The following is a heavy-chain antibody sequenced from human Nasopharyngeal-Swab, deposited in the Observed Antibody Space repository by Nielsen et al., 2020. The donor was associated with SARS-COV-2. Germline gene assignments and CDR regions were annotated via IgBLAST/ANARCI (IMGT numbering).Heavy chain of an antibody. CDR2: ISYDGSNK. CDR1: GFTFSSYG. J-gene: IGHJ4*02. D-gene: IGHD6-19*01. CDR3: ATGWNFDY. V-gene: IGHV3-30*03. Sequence: GESLKISCAASGFTFSSYGMHWVRQAPGKGLEWVAVISYDGSNKYYADSVKGRFTIPRDNSKNTLYLQMNSLRAEDTAVYYCATGWNFDYWGQGTLVTVSS.